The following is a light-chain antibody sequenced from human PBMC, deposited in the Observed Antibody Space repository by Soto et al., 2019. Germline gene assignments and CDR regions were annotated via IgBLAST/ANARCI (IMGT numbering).Light chain of an antibody. CDR3: CSYAGSYTLYV. V-gene: IGLV2-11*01. CDR1: SSDVGGYNY. Sequence: QSVLTQPRSVSGSPGQSVTISCTGTSSDVGGYNYVSWYQQHPGKAPKLMIYDVSKRPSGVPDRFSGSKSGNTASLPISGLQAEDEADYYCCSYAGSYTLYVFGTGTKLTVL. CDR2: DVS. J-gene: IGLJ1*01.